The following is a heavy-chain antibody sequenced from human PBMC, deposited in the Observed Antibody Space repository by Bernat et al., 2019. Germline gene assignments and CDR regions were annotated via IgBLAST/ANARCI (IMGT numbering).Heavy chain of an antibody. J-gene: IGHJ4*02. CDR1: GFTFSSYA. V-gene: IGHV3-30-3*01. CDR2: ISYDGSNK. Sequence: QVQLVESGGGVVQPGRSLRLSCAASGFTFSSYAMHWVRQAPGKGLEWVAVISYDGSNKYYADSVKGRFTISRDNSKNTLYLQMNSLRAEDTAVYYCVSSRHYWGQGTLVTVSS. CDR3: VSSRHY. D-gene: IGHD6-13*01.